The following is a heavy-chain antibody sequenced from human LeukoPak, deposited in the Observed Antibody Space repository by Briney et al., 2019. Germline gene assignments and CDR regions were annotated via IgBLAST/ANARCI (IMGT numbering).Heavy chain of an antibody. CDR3: ARLGGPYYDFRRDAFDI. J-gene: IGHJ3*02. V-gene: IGHV5-51*01. Sequence: GESLKTSCKGSGYTFTSYWIGWVRQMPGKGLEWMGIIYPGDSDTRYSPSFQGQVTISADKSISTAYLQWSSLKASDTAMYYCARLGGPYYDFRRDAFDIWGQGSMVTVSS. CDR2: IYPGDSDT. CDR1: GYTFTSYW. D-gene: IGHD3-3*01.